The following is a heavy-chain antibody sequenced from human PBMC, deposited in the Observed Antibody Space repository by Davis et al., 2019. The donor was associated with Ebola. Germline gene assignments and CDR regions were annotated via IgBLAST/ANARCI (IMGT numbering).Heavy chain of an antibody. V-gene: IGHV4-59*01. J-gene: IGHJ4*02. D-gene: IGHD5/OR15-5a*01. CDR1: GGSISSDY. CDR3: ARGRHLSVSPFAY. Sequence: PSETLSLTCTVSGGSISSDYWSWIRQSPGKGLEWIGYIHSSGNTNYNPSFKSRVTVSLDASKSQSSLKLSSVTAADTAVYYCARGRHLSVSPFAYWGQGILVTVSP. CDR2: IHSSGNT.